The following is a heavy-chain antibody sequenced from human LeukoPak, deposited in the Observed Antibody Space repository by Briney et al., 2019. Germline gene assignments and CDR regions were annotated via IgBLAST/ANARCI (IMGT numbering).Heavy chain of an antibody. D-gene: IGHD6-19*01. CDR1: GGSFSGYY. CDR3: AGAAFSGWYMNY. Sequence: SETLSLTCAVYGGSFSGYYWSWIRQPPGKGLEWIGEINHSGSTNYNPSLKSRVTISVDTSKNQFSLKLSSVTAADTAVYYCAGAAFSGWYMNYWGQGTLVTVSS. CDR2: INHSGST. J-gene: IGHJ4*02. V-gene: IGHV4-34*01.